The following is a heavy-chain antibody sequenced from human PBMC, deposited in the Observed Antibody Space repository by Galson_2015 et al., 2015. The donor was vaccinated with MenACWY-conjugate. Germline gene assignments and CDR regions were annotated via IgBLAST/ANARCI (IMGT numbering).Heavy chain of an antibody. CDR3: ASTEAAAGHFFDY. CDR1: GFTFSSYD. Sequence: SLRLSCAASGFTFSSYDINWVRQAPGRGLEWVSYISRSGTTIYYADSVKGRFTISRDNAKNTLYLQMNSLRAEDTAVYYCASTEAAAGHFFDYWCQGTLVTVSS. V-gene: IGHV3-48*03. J-gene: IGHJ4*02. CDR2: ISRSGTTI. D-gene: IGHD6-13*01.